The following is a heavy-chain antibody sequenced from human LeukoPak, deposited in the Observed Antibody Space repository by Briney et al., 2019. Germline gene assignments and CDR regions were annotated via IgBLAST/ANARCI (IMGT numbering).Heavy chain of an antibody. J-gene: IGHJ4*02. Sequence: GGSLRLSCLTSGFTFSTNAMSWVRQAPGKGLEWISGISGSGASTYYADSVKGRFTISRDNSKNTLYLQMNSLRAEDTAVYYCAKDGALGGTFDYWGQGTLVTVSS. V-gene: IGHV3-23*01. CDR3: AKDGALGGTFDY. CDR2: ISGSGAST. D-gene: IGHD1-7*01. CDR1: GFTFSTNA.